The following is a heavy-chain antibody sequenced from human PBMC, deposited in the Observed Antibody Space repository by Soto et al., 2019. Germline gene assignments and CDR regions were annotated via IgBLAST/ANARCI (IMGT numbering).Heavy chain of an antibody. Sequence: GVSLRLSCAASGFTFSSYGMHWVRQAPGKGLEWVAVISYDGSNKYYADSVKGRFTISRDNSKNTLYLQMNSLRAEDTAVYYCAKDQSRSMRYNWNPRGMDVWGKGTTVTDSS. V-gene: IGHV3-30*18. CDR2: ISYDGSNK. CDR3: AKDQSRSMRYNWNPRGMDV. CDR1: GFTFSSYG. J-gene: IGHJ6*04. D-gene: IGHD1-20*01.